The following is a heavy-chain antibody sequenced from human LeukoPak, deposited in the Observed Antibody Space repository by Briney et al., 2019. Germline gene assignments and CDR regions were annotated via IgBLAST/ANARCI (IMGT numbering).Heavy chain of an antibody. Sequence: GATLKVSCTTSGYTFTGYYMHWVRQAPGHGLEWMGWINPNSGGTNYAQKFQGRVTMTSDTSSSTAYMELRRLRSDDTAVYYCARDHDNYYDSSGYYYGTVSDYWGQGTLVTVSS. CDR2: INPNSGGT. V-gene: IGHV1-2*02. CDR1: GYTFTGYY. CDR3: ARDHDNYYDSSGYYYGTVSDY. J-gene: IGHJ4*02. D-gene: IGHD3-22*01.